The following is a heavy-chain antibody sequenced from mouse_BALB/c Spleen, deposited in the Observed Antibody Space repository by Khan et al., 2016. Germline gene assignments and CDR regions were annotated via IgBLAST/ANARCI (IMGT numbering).Heavy chain of an antibody. CDR3: ARAMKTPWFAY. V-gene: IGHV1S132*01. CDR1: GYTFTSYW. CDR2: IFPGTGTT. D-gene: IGHD2-3*01. J-gene: IGHJ3*01. Sequence: QVQLQQPGAELVKPGASVKLSCKTSGYTFTSYWIQWVKQRSGQGLGWIGEIFPGTGTTYYNEKFKGKATLTIDTSSSTAYMQLSSLTSEDSAVYFCARAMKTPWFAYWGQGTLVTVSA.